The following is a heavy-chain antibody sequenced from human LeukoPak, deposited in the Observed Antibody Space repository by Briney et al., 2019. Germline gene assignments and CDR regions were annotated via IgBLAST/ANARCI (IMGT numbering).Heavy chain of an antibody. V-gene: IGHV4-31*03. CDR2: IYYSGST. Sequence: SETLSLTCTVSGGSISSGGYYWSWIRQHPGKGLKWIGYIYYSGSTYYNPSLKSRVTISVDTSKNQFSLKLSSVTAADTAVYYCARGSPSSTSCCSPRIWGQGTLVTVSS. CDR1: GGSISSGGYY. D-gene: IGHD2-2*01. J-gene: IGHJ4*02. CDR3: ARGSPSSTSCCSPRI.